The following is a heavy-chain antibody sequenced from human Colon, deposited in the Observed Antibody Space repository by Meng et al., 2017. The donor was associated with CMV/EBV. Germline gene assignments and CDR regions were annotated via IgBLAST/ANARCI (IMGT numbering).Heavy chain of an antibody. CDR1: GYTITDYY. CDR2: IYPKTADI. V-gene: IGHV1-2*06. J-gene: IGHJ4*02. CDR3: ARVPGI. Sequence: SVKISCKGSGYTITDYYIHWVRQAPGQGLEWMGRIYPKTADIHYAQTFQGRVTMARDTSITTAYMELASLTSDDTAVYFCARVPGIWGQGTLVTVSS.